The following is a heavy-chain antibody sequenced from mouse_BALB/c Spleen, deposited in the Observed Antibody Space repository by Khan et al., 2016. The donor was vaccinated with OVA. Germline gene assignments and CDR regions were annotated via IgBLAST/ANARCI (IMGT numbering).Heavy chain of an antibody. CDR1: GYTFTNYG. CDR3: ARISSSWYSDV. Sequence: QIQLVQSGPELKKPGETVKISCKASGYTFTNYGMNWVMQAPGKGLKWLGWINTHTGEPTYADDFKGRYAFSLETSASTAYLQINNLKNEDMATYFCARISSSWYSDVWGAGTTVTVSS. D-gene: IGHD6-2*01. CDR2: INTHTGEP. V-gene: IGHV9-1*02. J-gene: IGHJ1*01.